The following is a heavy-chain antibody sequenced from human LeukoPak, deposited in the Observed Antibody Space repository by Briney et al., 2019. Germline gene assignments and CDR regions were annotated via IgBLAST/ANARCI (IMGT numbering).Heavy chain of an antibody. CDR1: GNYG. D-gene: IGHD2-2*01. CDR2: INSDGSWT. CDR3: VSFYETY. J-gene: IGHJ4*02. V-gene: IGHV3-74*01. Sequence: GGSLRFSCAASGNYGRHWFRQAPGKGLVWVSHINSDGSWTSYADSVKGRFTISKDNAKNTVYLQMNNLRAEDTAVYYCVSFYETYWGRGTLVTVSS.